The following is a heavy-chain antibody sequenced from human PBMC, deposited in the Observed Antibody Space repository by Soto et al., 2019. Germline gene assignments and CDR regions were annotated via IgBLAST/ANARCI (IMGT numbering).Heavy chain of an antibody. CDR1: GGSFSGYY. CDR2: INHSGST. D-gene: IGHD3-9*01. J-gene: IGHJ6*03. V-gene: IGHV4-34*01. Sequence: SETLSHTYAAYGGSFSGYYWSWIRQPPGKGLEWIGEINHSGSTNYNPSLKSRVTISVDTSKNQFSLKLSSVTAADTAVYYCARAYDILTGYFISDYYYYYYMDVWGKGTTVTVSS. CDR3: ARAYDILTGYFISDYYYYYYMDV.